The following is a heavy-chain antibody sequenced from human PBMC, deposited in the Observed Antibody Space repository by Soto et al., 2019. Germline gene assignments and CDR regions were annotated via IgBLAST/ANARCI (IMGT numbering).Heavy chain of an antibody. CDR3: AKDQRPASITVKDYFDS. CDR2: ISGTGNSV. D-gene: IGHD2-2*01. V-gene: IGHV3-23*04. J-gene: IGHJ4*02. Sequence: EVQLVESGGVLVQPGGSLRPSCVAPGFTFNSFGMSWVRQAPGKGLEWVSAISGTGNSVYYADSVKGRFTISRDNSENTLYLQMHSLRAEDTAIYYCAKDQRPASITVKDYFDSWGRGTLVTVSS. CDR1: GFTFNSFG.